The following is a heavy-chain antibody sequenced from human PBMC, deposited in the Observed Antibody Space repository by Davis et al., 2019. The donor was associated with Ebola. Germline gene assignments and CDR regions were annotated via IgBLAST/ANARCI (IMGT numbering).Heavy chain of an antibody. V-gene: IGHV3-23*01. CDR3: AKVLTGWFADMDV. CDR2: ISSNGGTT. Sequence: GESLKISCAASGFTFNNFGMSWVRQAPGKGLEWFSAISSNGGTTFYADSVKGRFAISRDNSKNTVFVQMDSLRVDDTGIYYCAKVLTGWFADMDVWGRGTTVTVSS. J-gene: IGHJ6*04. CDR1: GFTFNNFG. D-gene: IGHD6-19*01.